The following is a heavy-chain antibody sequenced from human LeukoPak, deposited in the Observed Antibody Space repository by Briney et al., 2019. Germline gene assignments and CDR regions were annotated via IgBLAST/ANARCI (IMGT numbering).Heavy chain of an antibody. J-gene: IGHJ3*02. CDR3: ARLAVTSDAFDI. D-gene: IGHD6-19*01. V-gene: IGHV4-39*01. CDR1: GGSISSSSYY. Sequence: SETLSLTCTVAGGSISSSSYYWGWIRQPPGKGLEWIGSIYYSGSTYYNPSLKSRVTISVDTSKNQFSLKLSSVTAADTAVYYCARLAVTSDAFDIWGQGTMVTVSS. CDR2: IYYSGST.